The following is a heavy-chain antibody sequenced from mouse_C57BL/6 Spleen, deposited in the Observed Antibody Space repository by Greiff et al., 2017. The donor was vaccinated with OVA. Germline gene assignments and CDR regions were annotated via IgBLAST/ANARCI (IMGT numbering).Heavy chain of an antibody. J-gene: IGHJ3*01. V-gene: IGHV1-53*01. CDR1: GYTFTSYW. D-gene: IGHD4-1*01. CDR3: ARPNWDAAWFAY. CDR2: INPSNGGT. Sequence: QVQLQQPGTELVKPGASVKLSCKASGYTFTSYWMHWVKQRPGQGLEWIGNINPSNGGTNYNEKFKSKATLTVDKSSSTAYMQLSSLISEDSAVYYCARPNWDAAWFAYWGQGTLVTVSA.